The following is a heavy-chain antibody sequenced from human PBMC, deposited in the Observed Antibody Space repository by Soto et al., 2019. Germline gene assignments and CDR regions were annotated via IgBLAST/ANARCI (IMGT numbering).Heavy chain of an antibody. D-gene: IGHD5-12*01. Sequence: QYGGCLKIASAAAGYTFNSSAMTWVRQAPGKGLDWVSAISGNGDTTYYADSVKGRFTISRDISKNTLYLQMNSLRAEDTAVYYCAKIRGYDLGSTTFQHWGQGTLVTVSS. V-gene: IGHV3-23*01. CDR1: GYTFNSSA. J-gene: IGHJ1*01. CDR2: ISGNGDTT. CDR3: AKIRGYDLGSTTFQH.